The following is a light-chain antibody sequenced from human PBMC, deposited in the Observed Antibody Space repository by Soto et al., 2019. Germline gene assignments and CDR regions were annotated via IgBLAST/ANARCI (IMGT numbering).Light chain of an antibody. CDR3: QQYNNWPPYT. Sequence: EFVLTQSPGTLSLSPGERSTLSCRASQSVSNNYLAWYQQKPGQAPRLLIYDASSRATGIPARFSGGGSGTDFTLTISRLEHEDVAVDYCQQYNNWPPYTFGQGTKVDIK. CDR1: QSVSNNY. V-gene: IGKV3-20*01. CDR2: DAS. J-gene: IGKJ2*01.